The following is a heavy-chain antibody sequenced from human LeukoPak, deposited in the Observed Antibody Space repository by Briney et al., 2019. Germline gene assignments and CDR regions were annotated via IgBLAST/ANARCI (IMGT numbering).Heavy chain of an antibody. Sequence: KASETLSLTCTVSGGSISSSHYYWGWIRQPPGKGLEWIGSIYYSGTTYYNPSLESRVTISDDTSKNHFSLMLTSVTAADTAVYYCARQSSDYYYYYIDVWGEGTTVIVSS. CDR3: ARQSSDYYYYYIDV. CDR1: GGSISSSHYY. V-gene: IGHV4-39*01. CDR2: IYYSGTT. J-gene: IGHJ6*03.